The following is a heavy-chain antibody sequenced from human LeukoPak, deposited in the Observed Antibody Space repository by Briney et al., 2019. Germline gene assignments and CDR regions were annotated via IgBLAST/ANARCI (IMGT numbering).Heavy chain of an antibody. Sequence: GGTLRLSCAAPGFTFSSYGMSWDRQATGKGLEWVSAISGSGGSRYYADSVKGRFTISRDNSKNTLYLQMNSLRAEDTAVYYCAKGSLWPNYWGQGTLVTVSS. CDR1: GFTFSSYG. CDR2: ISGSGGSR. V-gene: IGHV3-23*01. CDR3: AKGSLWPNY. D-gene: IGHD2/OR15-2a*01. J-gene: IGHJ4*02.